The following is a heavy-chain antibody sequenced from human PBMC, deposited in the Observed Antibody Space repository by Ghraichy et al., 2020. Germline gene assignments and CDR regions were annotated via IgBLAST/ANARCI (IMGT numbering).Heavy chain of an antibody. CDR3: SRGGGAGTPVLYHMDV. Sequence: GGSLRLSCAASGFTFSLYGMHWVRQAPGKGLEWVSSICSSTRYIYYADSVKGRFTISRDNAQNSLYLQMNSLRAEDTAVYYCSRGGGAGTPVLYHMDVWGLGTTVTVSS. CDR2: ICSSTRYI. J-gene: IGHJ6*02. CDR1: GFTFSLYG. D-gene: IGHD6-19*01. V-gene: IGHV3-21*01.